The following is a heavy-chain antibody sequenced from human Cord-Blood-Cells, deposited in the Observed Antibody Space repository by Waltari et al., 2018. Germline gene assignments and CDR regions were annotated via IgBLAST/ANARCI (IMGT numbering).Heavy chain of an antibody. D-gene: IGHD3-3*01. Sequence: HVQMVASGGRVEQSRISLRLSCAHSRLTSCSYHILRVSQSPGKGLEWVTVISYDGSNKYYADSVKGRFTISRDNSKNTLYLQMNSLRAEDTAVYYCAKVHRRYDFWSGYFDYWGQGTLVTVSS. CDR2: ISYDGSNK. CDR3: AKVHRRYDFWSGYFDY. CDR1: RLTSCSYH. V-gene: IGHV3-30*18. J-gene: IGHJ4*02.